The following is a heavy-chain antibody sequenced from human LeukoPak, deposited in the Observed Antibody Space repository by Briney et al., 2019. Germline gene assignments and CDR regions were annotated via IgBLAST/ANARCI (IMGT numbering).Heavy chain of an antibody. Sequence: SGSLPLTCAVSGGSISSSNWWTCVRQPPGEGLEGVGEIYHSASTDYNPSLKSRVTISVDKTNNQFSLRLSSVTAADTAVYYCARRGYSGLVYWGERGMVTVSS. CDR2: IYHSAST. J-gene: IGHJ4*02. CDR1: GGSISSSNW. CDR3: ARRGYSGLVY. D-gene: IGHD5-12*01. V-gene: IGHV4-4*02.